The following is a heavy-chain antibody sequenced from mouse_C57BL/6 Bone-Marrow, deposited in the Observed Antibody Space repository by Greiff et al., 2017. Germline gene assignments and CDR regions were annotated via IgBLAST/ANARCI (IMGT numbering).Heavy chain of an antibody. CDR3: VRGTRFDY. Sequence: VQLKESGGGLVQPKGSLKLSCAASGFTFNTYAMHWVRQAPGKGLEWVDRIRSKSSNYATYYADSVKDRFTISRDDSQSMLYLQMNNLKTEDTAMYYCVRGTRFDYWGQGTTLTVSS. D-gene: IGHD3-3*01. J-gene: IGHJ2*01. CDR2: IRSKSSNYAT. CDR1: GFTFNTYA. V-gene: IGHV10-3*01.